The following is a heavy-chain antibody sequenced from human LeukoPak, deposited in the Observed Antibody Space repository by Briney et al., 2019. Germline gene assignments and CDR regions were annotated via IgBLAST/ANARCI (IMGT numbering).Heavy chain of an antibody. D-gene: IGHD6-13*01. Sequence: GGSLRLSCAASGFTFNNYGMHYVRQAPGKGLEWVAVISDDGRNKNYADSVKGRFTISRDSPNNTLYLQMNSLRAEDTGVYFCAKDRETTASGTFDFRGQGTLVTVSS. CDR1: GFTFNNYG. J-gene: IGHJ4*02. V-gene: IGHV3-30*18. CDR2: ISDDGRNK. CDR3: AKDRETTASGTFDF.